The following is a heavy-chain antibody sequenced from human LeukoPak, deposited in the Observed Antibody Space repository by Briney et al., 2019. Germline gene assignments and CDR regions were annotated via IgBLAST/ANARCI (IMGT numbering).Heavy chain of an antibody. CDR1: GGSFSGYY. Sequence: SETLSLTCAVYGGSFSGYYWSWIRQPPGKGLEWIGEINHSGSTNYNPSLKSRVTISVDTSKNQFSLKLSSVTAADTAMYYCARYYCIGTSCYSTNWFDPWGQGTLVTVSS. D-gene: IGHD2-2*01. CDR3: ARYYCIGTSCYSTNWFDP. CDR2: INHSGST. J-gene: IGHJ5*02. V-gene: IGHV4-34*01.